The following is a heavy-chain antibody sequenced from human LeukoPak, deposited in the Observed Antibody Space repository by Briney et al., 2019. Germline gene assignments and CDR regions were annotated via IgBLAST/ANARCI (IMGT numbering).Heavy chain of an antibody. CDR3: VRWQSGSMFHPP. D-gene: IGHD3-10*02. V-gene: IGHV4-39*01. J-gene: IGHJ5*02. CDR1: GGSISSSSHY. CDR2: IYYSGTT. Sequence: SETLSLTCTVSGGSISSSSHYWGWIRQPPGKGLEWIGSIYYSGTTAYNPSLKSRVTISVDTSRNQFSLKLSSVTAADTAVYYCVRWQSGSMFHPPWGQGTLVTVSS.